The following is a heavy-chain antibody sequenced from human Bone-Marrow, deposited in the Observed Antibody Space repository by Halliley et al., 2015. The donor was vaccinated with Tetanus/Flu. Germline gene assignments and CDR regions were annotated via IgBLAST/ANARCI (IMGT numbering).Heavy chain of an antibody. CDR3: ATLSTIAEAGGVDDASDI. Sequence: SYDGSDKYHAGSVEGRFTISRDNSRNTLFLQMNSLRVEDTAIYYCATLSTIAEAGGVDDASDIWGQGTMVTVS. D-gene: IGHD2-2*01. CDR2: SYDGSDK. J-gene: IGHJ3*02. V-gene: IGHV3-30*03.